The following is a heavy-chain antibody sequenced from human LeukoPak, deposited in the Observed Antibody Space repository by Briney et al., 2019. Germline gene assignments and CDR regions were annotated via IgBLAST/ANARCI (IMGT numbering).Heavy chain of an antibody. CDR3: AKALNWNDFDY. CDR1: GFTFTSYW. V-gene: IGHV3-7*03. CDR2: INEDGSVK. Sequence: GGSLRLSCAASGFTFTSYWMTWVRQAPGKGLEWLTNINEDGSVKHYVDSVRGRFTISRDNAKSSLYLQMNSLRAEDTAVYYCAKALNWNDFDYWGQGTLVTVSS. J-gene: IGHJ4*02. D-gene: IGHD1-1*01.